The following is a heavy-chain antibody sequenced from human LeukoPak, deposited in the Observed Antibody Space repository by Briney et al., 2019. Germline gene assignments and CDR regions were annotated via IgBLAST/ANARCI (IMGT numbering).Heavy chain of an antibody. CDR1: GITFSSYS. CDR2: ISSSSSYI. J-gene: IGHJ2*01. CDR3: AREARHWYFDL. V-gene: IGHV3-21*01. Sequence: KTGGSLRLSCAASGITFSSYSMNWVRQAPGKGLEWVSSISSSSSYIYYADSVKGRFTISRDNAKNSLYLQMNSLRAEDTAVYYCAREARHWYFDLWGRGTLVTVSS.